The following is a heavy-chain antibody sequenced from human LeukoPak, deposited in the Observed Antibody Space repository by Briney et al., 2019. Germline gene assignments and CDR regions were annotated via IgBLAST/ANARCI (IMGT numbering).Heavy chain of an antibody. Sequence: GGSLRLSCAASGFTFSSYGMHWVRQAPGKGLEWVAVISYDGSNKYYADSVKGRFTISRDNSKNTLYLQMNSLRAEDTAVYYCAKDGDWYDSSGYYSYFDYWGLGTLVTVSS. CDR1: GFTFSSYG. D-gene: IGHD3-22*01. CDR2: ISYDGSNK. V-gene: IGHV3-30*18. J-gene: IGHJ4*02. CDR3: AKDGDWYDSSGYYSYFDY.